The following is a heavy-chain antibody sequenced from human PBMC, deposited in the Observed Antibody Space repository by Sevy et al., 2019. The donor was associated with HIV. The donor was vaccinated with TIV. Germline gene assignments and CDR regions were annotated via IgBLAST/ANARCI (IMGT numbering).Heavy chain of an antibody. D-gene: IGHD5-18*01. CDR1: GFSFSTHA. J-gene: IGHJ4*02. CDR2: ISFDGSDK. Sequence: GGSLRLSCAASGFSFSTHAMHWVRQAPGKGLEWVAVISFDGSDKYYTASVKGRFTISRDDSKNTLLLQVSSLGAEDTAVYYCARDAGYSTVWYPGYWGQGTLVTVSS. V-gene: IGHV3-30*03. CDR3: ARDAGYSTVWYPGY.